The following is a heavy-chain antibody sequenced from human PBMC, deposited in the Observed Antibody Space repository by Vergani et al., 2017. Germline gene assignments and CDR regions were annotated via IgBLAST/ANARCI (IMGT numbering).Heavy chain of an antibody. D-gene: IGHD3-16*01. CDR2: IYNSGNG. V-gene: IGHV4-39*01. J-gene: IGHJ2*01. CDR1: GDSIISRSYY. CDR3: ASGKYYSXSTSHFRGRYFDV. Sequence: QMQLQESGPGLVKASETLSLTCTVSGDSIISRSYYWGWIRQPPGKELEWIGSIYNSGNGDSSSSLKSRVTISADTSKNQFSLRLTSVTAADTAVYYCASGKYYSXSTSHFRGRYFDVWGRGTLVTVPS.